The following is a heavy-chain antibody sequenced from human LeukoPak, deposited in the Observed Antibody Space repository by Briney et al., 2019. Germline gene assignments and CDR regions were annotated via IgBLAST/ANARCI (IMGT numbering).Heavy chain of an antibody. CDR2: IYYSGST. CDR1: GGSISSSNYY. J-gene: IGHJ6*03. D-gene: IGHD4-23*01. CDR3: AREVADYGGYYYYHYMDV. V-gene: IGHV4-39*07. Sequence: SETLSLTCTVSGGSISSSNYYWGWIRQPPGKGLEWIGSIYYSGSTYYNPSLKSRVTISVDTSKNQFSLKLTSVTTADTAMYYCAREVADYGGYYYYHYMDVWGKGTTVTISS.